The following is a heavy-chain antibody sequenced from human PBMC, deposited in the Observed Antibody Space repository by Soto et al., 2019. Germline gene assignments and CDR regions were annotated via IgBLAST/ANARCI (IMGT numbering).Heavy chain of an antibody. D-gene: IGHD6-19*01. V-gene: IGHV1-18*04. CDR2: IRAYNGYT. J-gene: IGHJ4*02. Sequence: ASVKVSCKASGYTFTSYGNSWVRQAPGQGLEWMGWIRAYNGYTNYAQKFQGRVTITTDTSTSTAYMELRSLISDDTAVYYCARASDGYRSGWYVGYFDYWGQGTLVTVSS. CDR1: GYTFTSYG. CDR3: ARASDGYRSGWYVGYFDY.